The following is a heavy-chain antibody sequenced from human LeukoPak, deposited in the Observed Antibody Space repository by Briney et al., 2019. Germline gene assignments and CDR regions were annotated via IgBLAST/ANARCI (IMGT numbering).Heavy chain of an antibody. CDR1: GYTFTSYG. J-gene: IGHJ4*02. D-gene: IGHD3-22*01. CDR2: ISAYNGNT. Sequence: GASVKVSRKASGYTFTSYGISWVRQAPGQGLEWMGWISAYNGNTNYAQKLQGRVTMTTDTSTSTAYMELRSLRSDDTAVYYCARDLRGYYDSSGYYGYWGQGTLVTVSS. CDR3: ARDLRGYYDSSGYYGY. V-gene: IGHV1-18*01.